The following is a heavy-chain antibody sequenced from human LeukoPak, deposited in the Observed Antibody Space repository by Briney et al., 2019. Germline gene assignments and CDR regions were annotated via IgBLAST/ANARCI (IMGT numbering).Heavy chain of an antibody. CDR1: GFTFSSYS. V-gene: IGHV3-48*01. Sequence: GGSLRLSCAAPGFTFSSYSMNWVRQAPGKGLEWVSYISSSSSTIYYADSVKGRFTISRDNAKNSLYLQMNSLRAEDTAVYYCARDYSSGWNDYWGQGALVTVSS. J-gene: IGHJ4*02. D-gene: IGHD6-19*01. CDR2: ISSSSSTI. CDR3: ARDYSSGWNDY.